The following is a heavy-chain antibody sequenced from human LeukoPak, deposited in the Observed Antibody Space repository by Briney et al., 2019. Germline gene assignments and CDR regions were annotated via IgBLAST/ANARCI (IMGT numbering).Heavy chain of an antibody. V-gene: IGHV3-13*01. J-gene: IGHJ3*02. CDR3: ARGARHTDAFDI. Sequence: GGSLRLSCAASGFTFSSYDMHWVRQATGKGLEWVSAIGTAGDTYYPGSVKGRFTISRENAQNSLYLQMNSLRAGDTAVYYCARGARHTDAFDIWGQGTMVTVSS. CDR1: GFTFSSYD. D-gene: IGHD2-21*01. CDR2: IGTAGDT.